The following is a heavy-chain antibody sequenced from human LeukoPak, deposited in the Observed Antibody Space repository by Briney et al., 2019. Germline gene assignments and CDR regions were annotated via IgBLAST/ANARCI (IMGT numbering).Heavy chain of an antibody. Sequence: PGGSLRLSCAASGFTFSDYYMSWIRQAPGKGLEWVSYISSSGSTIYYADSVKGRFTISRDNAKNSLYLQMNSLRAEDTAVYFCARRTYSAAYWKHFDYWGQGTLVTVSS. CDR2: ISSSGSTI. V-gene: IGHV3-11*04. J-gene: IGHJ4*02. D-gene: IGHD1-1*01. CDR3: ARRTYSAAYWKHFDY. CDR1: GFTFSDYY.